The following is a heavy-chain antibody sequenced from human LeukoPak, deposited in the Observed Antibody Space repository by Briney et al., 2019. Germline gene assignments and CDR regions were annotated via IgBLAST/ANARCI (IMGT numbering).Heavy chain of an antibody. D-gene: IGHD1-26*01. CDR1: GFTFSSYA. J-gene: IGHJ4*02. CDR3: ARSIVGARTGYYFDY. Sequence: GGSLRLSCAASGFTFSSYAMSWVRQAPGKGLEWVSTISGGGGSGYYADSVKGRFTISRDNSKNTLHLQMNSLRAEDTAVYYCARSIVGARTGYYFDYWGQGTLVTVSS. V-gene: IGHV3-23*01. CDR2: ISGGGGSG.